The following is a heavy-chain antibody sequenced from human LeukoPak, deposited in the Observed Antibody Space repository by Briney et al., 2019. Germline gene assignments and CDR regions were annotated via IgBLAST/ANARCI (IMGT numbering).Heavy chain of an antibody. Sequence: GGSLRLSCAASGFTFSSYAMSWVRQAPGKGLEWVSAISGSGGSTYYADSVKGRFTISRDNSKNMLYLEMNRLRAEDTAVYYCAKLGFFYLDYFDYWGQGTLVSVSS. D-gene: IGHD3-10*01. CDR2: ISGSGGST. CDR1: GFTFSSYA. V-gene: IGHV3-23*01. J-gene: IGHJ4*02. CDR3: AKLGFFYLDYFDY.